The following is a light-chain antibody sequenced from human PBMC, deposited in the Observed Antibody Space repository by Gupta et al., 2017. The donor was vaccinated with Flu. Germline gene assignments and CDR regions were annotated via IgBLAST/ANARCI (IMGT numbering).Light chain of an antibody. CDR2: ATS. Sequence: DIQMTPSPSSLSAFVGDKVTITCRASQYISPYLNWYQQKPGGAPKLLIYATSTLQSGVPSRFSGSGSGTDFTLTISGLQPEDAATYYCQQGLSTPYTFGQGTELQIK. V-gene: IGKV1-39*01. CDR1: QYISPY. CDR3: QQGLSTPYT. J-gene: IGKJ2*01.